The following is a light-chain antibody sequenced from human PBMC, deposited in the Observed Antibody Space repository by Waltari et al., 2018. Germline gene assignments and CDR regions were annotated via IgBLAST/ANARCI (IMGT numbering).Light chain of an antibody. CDR1: QSILDTSNSQNY. J-gene: IGKJ2*01. CDR3: HQYYRAPYS. CDR2: WAS. Sequence: DIVMTQSPDSLAVSLGERATLRCKSTQSILDTSNSQNYLSWFQQKPGQPPKPLIYWASTRESGVPDRFSGSGSGTDFTLTISSLQAADVAVYYCHQYYRAPYSFGQGTKLEIK. V-gene: IGKV4-1*01.